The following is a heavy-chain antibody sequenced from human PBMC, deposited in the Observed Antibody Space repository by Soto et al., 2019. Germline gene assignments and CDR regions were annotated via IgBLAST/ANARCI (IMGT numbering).Heavy chain of an antibody. J-gene: IGHJ4*02. CDR1: GFSFSSYS. Sequence: PVGSLRLSCTASGFSFSSYSTTWVRQPPGKGLEWVSNVRASGDTTYYADSVKGRFTISRDNSRNTLYPQMNSLRDEDTAVYYCAKGGYTSPFDYWGQGTLVTVSS. CDR2: VRASGDTT. CDR3: AKGGYTSPFDY. V-gene: IGHV3-23*01. D-gene: IGHD6-13*01.